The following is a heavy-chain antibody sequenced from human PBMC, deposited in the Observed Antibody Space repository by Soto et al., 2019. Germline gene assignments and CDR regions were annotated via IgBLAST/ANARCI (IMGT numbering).Heavy chain of an antibody. CDR3: ARCLFSYGARFDP. D-gene: IGHD1-26*01. CDR1: GGSISSYY. V-gene: IGHV4-59*01. J-gene: IGHJ5*02. CDR2: IYYSGSI. Sequence: QVQLQESGPGLVKPSETLSLTCTVSGGSISSYYWSWIRQPPGKGLEWIGYIYYSGSINYNPSLKSRVTISVDTSMNQFSLKLSSVTAADTAVYYCARCLFSYGARFDPWGQGTLVTVSS.